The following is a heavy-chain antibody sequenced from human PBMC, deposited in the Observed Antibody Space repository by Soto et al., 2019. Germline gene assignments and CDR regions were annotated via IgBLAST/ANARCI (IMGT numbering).Heavy chain of an antibody. Sequence: PGGSLRLSCAASGFTFSYYSMIWVRQAPGKGLEWVSTINNSGAGTKYADSVRGRFTISRDTSKNTVYLQMDSLKVEDTAVYYCARDVDRTSNLNWFDPWGQGVMVTVSS. CDR1: GFTFSYYS. CDR3: ARDVDRTSNLNWFDP. D-gene: IGHD5-12*01. CDR2: INNSGAGT. J-gene: IGHJ5*02. V-gene: IGHV3-23*01.